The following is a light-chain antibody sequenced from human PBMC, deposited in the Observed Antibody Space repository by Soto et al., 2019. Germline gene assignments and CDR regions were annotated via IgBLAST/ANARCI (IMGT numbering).Light chain of an antibody. CDR3: GSWDSSLSAYV. CDR1: SSHIGGNS. V-gene: IGLV1-51*01. J-gene: IGLJ1*01. Sequence: QSVLTQPPSVSAAPGQKVTIPCSGSSSHIGGNSVSWYQQLPGTAPKLLIYDDNKRPSGIPDRFSGSKSGTSATLGITGFQTGDEADYYCGSWDSSLSAYVFGTGTRSPS. CDR2: DDN.